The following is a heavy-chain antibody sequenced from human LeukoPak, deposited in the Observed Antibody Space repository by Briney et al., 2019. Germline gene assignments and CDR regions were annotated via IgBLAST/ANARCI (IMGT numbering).Heavy chain of an antibody. V-gene: IGHV4-39*01. Sequence: SETLSLTCTVSGGSISSSTHYWGWIRQPPGKGLEWMGSIHYSGSTYYNLSLKSRVTISVDMSKNQFSLKLSSVTAADTAVYYCARSYCSSSCYAVGAFDIWGQGTVVTVSS. CDR1: GGSISSSTHY. CDR2: IHYSGST. J-gene: IGHJ3*02. CDR3: ARSYCSSSCYAVGAFDI. D-gene: IGHD2-2*01.